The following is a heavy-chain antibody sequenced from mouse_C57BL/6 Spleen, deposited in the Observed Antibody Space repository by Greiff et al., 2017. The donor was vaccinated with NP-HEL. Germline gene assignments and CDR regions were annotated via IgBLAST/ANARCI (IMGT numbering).Heavy chain of an antibody. CDR2: IYPGDGDT. V-gene: IGHV1-80*01. CDR1: GYAFSSYW. Sequence: QVQLKESGAELVKPGASVKISCKASGYAFSSYWMNWVKQRPGKGLEWIGQIYPGDGDTNYNGKFKGKATLTADKSSSPAYMELRSLTSEDSAVCFCASTGTWDFDYWGKGTTLTVSS. D-gene: IGHD4-1*01. J-gene: IGHJ2*01. CDR3: ASTGTWDFDY.